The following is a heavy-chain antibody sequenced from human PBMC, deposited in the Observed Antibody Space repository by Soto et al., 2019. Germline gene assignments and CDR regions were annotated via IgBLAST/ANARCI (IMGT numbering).Heavy chain of an antibody. J-gene: IGHJ3*02. D-gene: IGHD6-13*01. CDR3: ARDRKAGIAAAGTTGTYAFDI. CDR1: GFTVSSNY. Sequence: GGSLRLSCAASGFTVSSNYMSWVRQAPGKGLEWVSVIYSGGSTYYADSVKGRFTISRDNSKNTLYLQMNSLRAEDTAVYYCARDRKAGIAAAGTTGTYAFDIWGQGTMVTVSS. CDR2: IYSGGST. V-gene: IGHV3-53*01.